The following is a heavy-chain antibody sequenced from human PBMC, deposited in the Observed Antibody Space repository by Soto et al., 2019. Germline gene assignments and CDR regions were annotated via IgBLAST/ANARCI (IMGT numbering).Heavy chain of an antibody. CDR2: ISWNSGSI. CDR1: GFTFDDYA. Sequence: SLRLSCAASGFTFDDYAMHWVRQAPGKGLEWVSGISWNSGSIGYADSVKGRFTISRDNAKNSLYLQMNSLRAEDTAVYYCAKDGHISYYDFWSGYITSTPYYYYGMDVWGQGTTVTVSS. CDR3: AKDGHISYYDFWSGYITSTPYYYYGMDV. V-gene: IGHV3-9*01. D-gene: IGHD3-3*01. J-gene: IGHJ6*02.